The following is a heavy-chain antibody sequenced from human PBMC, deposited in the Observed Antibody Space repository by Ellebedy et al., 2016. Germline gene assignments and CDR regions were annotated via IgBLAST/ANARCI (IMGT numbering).Heavy chain of an antibody. D-gene: IGHD3-10*01. CDR3: ARDPGTWFGDRAFDI. CDR2: IGTAGDT. CDR1: GFTFSSYD. J-gene: IGHJ3*02. Sequence: GGSLRLSCAAPGFTFSSYDMHWVRQATGKGLEWVSAIGTAGDTYYPGSVKGRFTISRENAKNSLYLQMNSLRAGDTAVYYCARDPGTWFGDRAFDIWGQGTTVTVSS. V-gene: IGHV3-13*01.